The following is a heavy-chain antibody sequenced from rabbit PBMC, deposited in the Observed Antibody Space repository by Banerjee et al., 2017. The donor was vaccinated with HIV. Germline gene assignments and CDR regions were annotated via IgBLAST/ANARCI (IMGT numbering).Heavy chain of an antibody. CDR2: INTSSGNT. V-gene: IGHV1S40*01. J-gene: IGHJ4*01. CDR1: GFSFNNKYV. Sequence: QSLEESGGDLVKPEGSLTLTCTASGFSFNNKYVMCWVRQAPGKGLEWIACINTSSGNTVYASWAKGRFTVSKTSSTTVTLQMTSLTAADTATYFCAREEYVGYGYANLWGPGTLVTVS. CDR3: AREEYVGYGYANL. D-gene: IGHD6-1*01.